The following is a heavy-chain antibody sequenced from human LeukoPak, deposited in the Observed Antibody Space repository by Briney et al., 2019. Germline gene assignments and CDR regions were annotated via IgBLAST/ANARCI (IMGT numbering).Heavy chain of an antibody. CDR2: IKSRAAGGTT. J-gene: IGHJ4*02. V-gene: IGHV3-15*01. Sequence: GGSLRLSCAASGFTFTNAWVYWVRQAPGKGLQWVGRIKSRAAGGTTEYAAPVKGRFTISRDDSKNTVSLQMNSLKTEDTAVYYCADDGYWGQGTLVTVSS. D-gene: IGHD3-3*01. CDR3: ADDGY. CDR1: GFTFTNAW.